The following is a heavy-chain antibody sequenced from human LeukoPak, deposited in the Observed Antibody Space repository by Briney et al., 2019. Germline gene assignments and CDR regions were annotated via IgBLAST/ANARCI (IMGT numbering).Heavy chain of an antibody. Sequence: GGSLRLSCAASGFTFSSYWMHWVRQAPGKGLVWVSRINSDGSSTSYADSVKGRFTISRDNAKNTLYLQMNSLRAEDTAVYYCARAVAAGYYYGMDVWGQGTTVTVSS. CDR3: ARAVAAGYYYGMDV. CDR2: INSDGSST. CDR1: GFTFSSYW. J-gene: IGHJ6*02. D-gene: IGHD6-13*01. V-gene: IGHV3-74*01.